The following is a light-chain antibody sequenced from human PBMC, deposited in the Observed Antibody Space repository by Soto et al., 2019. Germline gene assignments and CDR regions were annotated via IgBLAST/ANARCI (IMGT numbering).Light chain of an antibody. CDR2: GTS. CDR1: QTISSSY. J-gene: IGKJ1*01. CDR3: QQYGSWT. V-gene: IGKV3-20*01. Sequence: EIVLTQSPGTLSMSPGERATLSCRASQTISSSYLAWYRQKPGQAPSLLIYGTSSRATGIPDRFSGSGSGTDFTLTISRLEPEDSAIYYCQQYGSWTFGQGTKVEIK.